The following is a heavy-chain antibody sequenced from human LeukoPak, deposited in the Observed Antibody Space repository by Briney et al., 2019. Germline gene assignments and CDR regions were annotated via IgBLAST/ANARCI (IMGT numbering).Heavy chain of an antibody. CDR3: ARDYYYDSSGYYYR. J-gene: IGHJ4*02. V-gene: IGHV3-11*01. Sequence: PGGSLRLSCAASGFTFSDYYMSWIRQAPGKGLEWVSYISSSGSTIYYADSVKGQFTISRDNAKNSPYLQMNSLRAEDTAVYYCARDYYYDSSGYYYRWGQGTLVTVSS. CDR1: GFTFSDYY. D-gene: IGHD3-22*01. CDR2: ISSSGSTI.